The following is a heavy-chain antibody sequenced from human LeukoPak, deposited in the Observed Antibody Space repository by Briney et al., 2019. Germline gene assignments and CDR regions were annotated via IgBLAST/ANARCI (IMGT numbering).Heavy chain of an antibody. D-gene: IGHD3-22*01. CDR2: INHSGST. J-gene: IGHJ4*02. CDR3: ARIGYYDSSGYYGY. CDR1: GGSFSGYY. Sequence: SETLSLTCAVYGGSFSGYYWSWIRQPPGKGLEWIGEINHSGSTNYNPSLKSRVTVSVDTSKNQFSLKLSSVTAADTAVYYCARIGYYDSSGYYGYWGQGTLVTVSS. V-gene: IGHV4-34*01.